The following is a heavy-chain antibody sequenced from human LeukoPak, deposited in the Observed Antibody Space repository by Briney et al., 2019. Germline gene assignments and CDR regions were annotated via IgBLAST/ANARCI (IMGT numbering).Heavy chain of an antibody. D-gene: IGHD6-13*01. CDR2: IKQDGSEK. CDR3: AREKVAAALDP. CDR1: GFTFSDYW. Sequence: GGSLRLSCAASGFTFSDYWMTWVRQAPGKGLEWVANIKQDGSEKYYVDSVKGRFTISRDNAKNSLYLQMNSLRAEDTAVYYCAREKVAAALDPWGQGTLVTVSS. V-gene: IGHV3-7*03. J-gene: IGHJ5*02.